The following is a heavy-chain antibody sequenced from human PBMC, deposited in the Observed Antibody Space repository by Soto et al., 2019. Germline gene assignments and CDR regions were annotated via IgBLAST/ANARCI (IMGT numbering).Heavy chain of an antibody. CDR1: GFTFSSHW. D-gene: IGHD3-10*01. CDR3: ARGGSGTYLLDY. CDR2: INSDGSST. V-gene: IGHV3-74*01. J-gene: IGHJ4*02. Sequence: EVQLVESGGGLVQPGGSLRLSCAASGFTFSSHWLHWVRQAPGKGLVWVSRINSDGSSTNYADSVKGQFTISRDNAKNTVYLQVNSLRVEDTAVYYCARGGSGTYLLDYWGQGTLVTVFS.